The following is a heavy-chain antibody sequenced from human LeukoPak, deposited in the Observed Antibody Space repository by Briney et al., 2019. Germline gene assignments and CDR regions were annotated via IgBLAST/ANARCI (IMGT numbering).Heavy chain of an antibody. CDR3: AKKDFWSGYYNALDY. CDR1: GFTFSSYS. Sequence: GGSLRLSCAASGFTFSSYSMNWVRQAPGKGLEWVSSISSSSSYIYYADSVKGRFTISRDNSKNTLYLQMNSLRAEDTAVYYCAKKDFWSGYYNALDYWGQGTLVTVSS. D-gene: IGHD3-3*01. J-gene: IGHJ4*02. V-gene: IGHV3-21*04. CDR2: ISSSSSYI.